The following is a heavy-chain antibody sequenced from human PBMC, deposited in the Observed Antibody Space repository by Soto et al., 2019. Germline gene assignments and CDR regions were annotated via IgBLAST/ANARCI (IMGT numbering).Heavy chain of an antibody. CDR1: GFSLSNARMG. Sequence: QVTLKESGPVLVKPTETLTLTCTVSGFSLSNARMGVSWIRQPPGKALEWLAHIFSNDEKSYSTSLKSRLTISKDTSKSQVVLTMTNMDPVDTATYYCARIRVITFGDQKEFDPWGQGTLVTVSS. D-gene: IGHD3-16*01. CDR2: IFSNDEK. V-gene: IGHV2-26*01. J-gene: IGHJ5*02. CDR3: ARIRVITFGDQKEFDP.